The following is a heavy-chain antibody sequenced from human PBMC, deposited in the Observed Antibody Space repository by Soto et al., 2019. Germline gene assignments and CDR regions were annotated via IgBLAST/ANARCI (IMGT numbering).Heavy chain of an antibody. Sequence: ASVKVSCKASGYTFTSYGISWVRQAPGQGLEWMGWISAYNGNTNYAQKLQGRVTMTTDTSTSTAYMELRSLRSDDTAVYYCASAAYYDFWSGYSDYWGQGTLVTVYS. CDR1: GYTFTSYG. CDR2: ISAYNGNT. J-gene: IGHJ4*02. CDR3: ASAAYYDFWSGYSDY. D-gene: IGHD3-3*01. V-gene: IGHV1-18*01.